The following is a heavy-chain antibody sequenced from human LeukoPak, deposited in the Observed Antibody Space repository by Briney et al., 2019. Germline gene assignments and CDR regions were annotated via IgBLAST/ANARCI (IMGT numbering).Heavy chain of an antibody. V-gene: IGHV1-24*01. CDR1: GYTLTELS. Sequence: ASVKVSCKVPGYTLTELSMHWVRQAPGKGLEWMGGFDPEDGETIYAQKFQGRVTMTEDTSTDTAYMELSSLRSEDTAVYYCASSINDFWSGYRGSDYWGQGTLVTVSS. J-gene: IGHJ4*02. CDR3: ASSINDFWSGYRGSDY. D-gene: IGHD3-3*01. CDR2: FDPEDGET.